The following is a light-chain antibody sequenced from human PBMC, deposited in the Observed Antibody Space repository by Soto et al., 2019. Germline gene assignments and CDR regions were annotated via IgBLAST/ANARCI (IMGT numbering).Light chain of an antibody. CDR1: QAISSW. V-gene: IGKV1D-12*01. CDR2: AAS. CDR3: QQANGFPFS. Sequence: EIQVTQSPSSVSASVGDRVTITCRASQAISSWLAWYQQKPGKAPKLLIYAASNLQSGVSSRFSGSGSGTDFTLTISSLQPEDFATYYCQQANGFPFSFGGGTKVEIK. J-gene: IGKJ4*01.